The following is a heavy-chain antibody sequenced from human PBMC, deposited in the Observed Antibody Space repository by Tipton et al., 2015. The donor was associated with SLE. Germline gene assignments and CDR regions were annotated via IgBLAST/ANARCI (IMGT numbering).Heavy chain of an antibody. CDR3: AKFEKTTDFYLDS. CDR1: GFTFSSYA. CDR2: ISGGGGST. Sequence: SLRLSCGTPGFTFSSYALSWVRRAPGKGLEGVSAISGGGGSTYYADFVKGRFSISIDKAKKTLFLQMNSLRVDDTATYYCAKFEKTTDFYLDSWGQGTLVSVSS. D-gene: IGHD1/OR15-1a*01. J-gene: IGHJ4*02. V-gene: IGHV3-23*01.